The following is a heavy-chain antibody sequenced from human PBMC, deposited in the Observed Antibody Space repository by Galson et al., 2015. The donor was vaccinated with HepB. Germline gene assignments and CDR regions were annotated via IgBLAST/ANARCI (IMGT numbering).Heavy chain of an antibody. V-gene: IGHV3-33*01. CDR3: AREASPYYDFWSGFCPECYMDV. CDR2: IWYDGSNK. J-gene: IGHJ6*03. D-gene: IGHD3-3*01. Sequence: SLRLSCAASGFTFSSYGMHWVRQAPGKGLEWVAVIWYDGSNKYYADSVKGRFTISRDNSKDTLYLQMNSLRAEDTAVYYCAREASPYYDFWSGFCPECYMDVWGKGTTVTVSS. CDR1: GFTFSSYG.